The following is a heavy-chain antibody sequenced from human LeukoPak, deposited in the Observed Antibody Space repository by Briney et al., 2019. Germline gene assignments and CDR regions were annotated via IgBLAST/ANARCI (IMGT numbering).Heavy chain of an antibody. CDR2: MNPNSGNT. V-gene: IGHV1-8*03. Sequence: GASVKVSCKASGYTFTSYDINWVRQATGQGLEWMGWMNPNSGNTGYAQKFQGRVTITRNTSISTAYMELSSLRSGDTAVYYCARAVSRYYYYYYMDVWGKGTTVTVSS. CDR1: GYTFTSYD. J-gene: IGHJ6*03. D-gene: IGHD3-16*01. CDR3: ARAVSRYYYYYYMDV.